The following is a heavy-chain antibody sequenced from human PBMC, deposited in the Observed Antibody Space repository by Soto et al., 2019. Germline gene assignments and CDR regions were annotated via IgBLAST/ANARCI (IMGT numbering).Heavy chain of an antibody. CDR1: GVSFNNNG. J-gene: IGHJ6*02. Sequence: QVQLVQSGAEVKKPGSSVKVSCKTSGVSFNNNGIGWVRQAPGHGLEWMGGVSPPFRTSNYARKFQGIISITADASTGTVNMELSSLTSEDTAQYYCARVLYYGSGSYSPYGMDVWGQGTRVTVSS. D-gene: IGHD3-10*01. V-gene: IGHV1-69*01. CDR3: ARVLYYGSGSYSPYGMDV. CDR2: VSPPFRTS.